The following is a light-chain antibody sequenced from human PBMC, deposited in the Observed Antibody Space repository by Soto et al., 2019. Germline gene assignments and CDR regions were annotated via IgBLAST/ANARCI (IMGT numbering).Light chain of an antibody. J-gene: IGKJ2*01. CDR1: QSVGSN. CDR3: KQYNNLPSHT. V-gene: IGKV3-15*01. CDR2: GAS. Sequence: ETVMTQSPATLSGSPGEGATLSCRASQSVGSNLAWYQQRPGQAPRLLIYGASTRATGIPARFSGSGSGTEVTLTNSVPQNKDFAVCYCKQYNNLPSHTSGQETKVEIK.